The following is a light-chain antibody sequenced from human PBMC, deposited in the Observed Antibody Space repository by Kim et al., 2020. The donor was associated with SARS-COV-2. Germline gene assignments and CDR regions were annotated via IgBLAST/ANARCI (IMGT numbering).Light chain of an antibody. CDR1: ELGNKY. J-gene: IGLJ2*01. Sequence: YELTQPPSVSVSPGQTATITCSGDELGNKYTSWYQQNPGQPPVLVLYQDTKRPAGIPERFSGSNSGNTATLTISGTQAMDEADYYCQAWDNSRMIFGGGTKLIVL. CDR2: QDT. CDR3: QAWDNSRMI. V-gene: IGLV3-1*01.